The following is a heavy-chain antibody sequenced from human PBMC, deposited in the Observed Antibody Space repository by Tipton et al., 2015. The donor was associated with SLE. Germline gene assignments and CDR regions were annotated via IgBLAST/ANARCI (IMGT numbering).Heavy chain of an antibody. CDR1: GGSISSGGYS. J-gene: IGHJ4*02. CDR3: ARVAVGDFDY. CDR2: IYHSGST. Sequence: TLSLTCAVSGGSISSGGYSWSWIRQPPGKGLEWIGYIYHSGSTYYNPSLKSRVTISVDRSKNQFSLKLSSMTAADTAVYYCARVAVGDFDYWGQGTLVTVSS. D-gene: IGHD3-16*01. V-gene: IGHV4-30-2*01.